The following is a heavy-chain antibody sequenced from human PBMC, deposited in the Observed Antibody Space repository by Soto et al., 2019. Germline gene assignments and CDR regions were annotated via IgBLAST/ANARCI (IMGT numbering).Heavy chain of an antibody. Sequence: EVQLVESGGGLVKPGGSLRLSCAASGFTFSSYSMNWVRQAPGKGLEWVSSISSSSSYIYYADSVKGRFTISRDNAKNSLYLQMNSLRAEDTAVYYCARDQKIPTYNWNRFSEAFDIWGQGTMVTVSS. CDR2: ISSSSSYI. V-gene: IGHV3-21*01. D-gene: IGHD1-20*01. J-gene: IGHJ3*02. CDR1: GFTFSSYS. CDR3: ARDQKIPTYNWNRFSEAFDI.